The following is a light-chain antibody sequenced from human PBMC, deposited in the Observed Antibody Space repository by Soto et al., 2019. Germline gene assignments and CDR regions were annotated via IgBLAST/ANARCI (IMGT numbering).Light chain of an antibody. Sequence: DIVMPPSPAPLSLSPWESATLPCRASQSVSNNLTWYQQKPGQPPRLLIYGASTRATGVPGRFSGSGSGTEFTLTISSLQSEDFAVDDCQQYNDWWTGGQGTKVDIK. J-gene: IGKJ1*01. CDR1: QSVSNN. V-gene: IGKV3-15*01. CDR3: QQYNDWWT. CDR2: GAS.